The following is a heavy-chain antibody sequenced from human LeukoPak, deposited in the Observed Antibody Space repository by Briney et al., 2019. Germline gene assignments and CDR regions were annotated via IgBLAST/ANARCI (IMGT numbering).Heavy chain of an antibody. J-gene: IGHJ6*02. CDR2: INPTSGGT. Sequence: GASVKVSCKASGYTFTDYCMQWVRQAPGQGLEWMGCINPTSGGTTYAQKFQGRVSMTRDTSITTAYMELTSLRSDDTAVYYCATHQSDIYYGMYVWGQGTTVTVSS. D-gene: IGHD2-15*01. V-gene: IGHV1-2*02. CDR3: ATHQSDIYYGMYV. CDR1: GYTFTDYC.